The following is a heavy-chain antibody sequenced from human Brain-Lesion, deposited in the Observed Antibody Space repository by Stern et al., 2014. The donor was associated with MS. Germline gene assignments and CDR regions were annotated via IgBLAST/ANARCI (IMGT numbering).Heavy chain of an antibody. J-gene: IGHJ3*01. CDR3: ARGGVIYTQDRNGFDV. CDR2: IYHSGST. CDR1: GGSISSGGSS. D-gene: IGHD2-21*01. Sequence: QLVQSGSGQAKPSQTLSLTCAVSGGSISSGGSSWNWLRQPPGKGLEWIVFIYHSGSTYYNPSLKGRVFISVDTSKNQFALTLRSVTAADTAVYYCARGGVIYTQDRNGFDVWGQGTMVTVSS. V-gene: IGHV4-30-2*01.